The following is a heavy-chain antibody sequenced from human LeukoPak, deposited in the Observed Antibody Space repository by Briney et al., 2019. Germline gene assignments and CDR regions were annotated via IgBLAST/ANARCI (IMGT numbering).Heavy chain of an antibody. J-gene: IGHJ3*02. D-gene: IGHD2-15*01. V-gene: IGHV3-74*03. Sequence: GGSLRLSCAASGFTFSFYWMHWVRQAPGKGLVWVSHINSDGSIIQYADSAKGRFTVSRDNAKNTLYLQMNSLRAEDTAVYYCAKVDKGYCSGGSCYGVFDIWGQGTMVTVSS. CDR2: INSDGSII. CDR3: AKVDKGYCSGGSCYGVFDI. CDR1: GFTFSFYW.